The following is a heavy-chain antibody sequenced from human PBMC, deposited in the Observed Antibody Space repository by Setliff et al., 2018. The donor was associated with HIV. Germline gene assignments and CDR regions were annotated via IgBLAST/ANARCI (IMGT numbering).Heavy chain of an antibody. CDR3: ARFRGVHSSSLLDS. CDR1: GDSISSSGYW. J-gene: IGHJ4*02. Sequence: SETLSLTCTVSGDSISSSGYWWGWIRQPPGKGLEWIGIGSYSGSTYYNPSLKSRVTISVDTSNNQLSLKVSSVTAADTAVYYCARFRGVHSSSLLDSWGQGTLVTVSS. CDR2: GSYSGST. D-gene: IGHD6-6*01. V-gene: IGHV4-39*01.